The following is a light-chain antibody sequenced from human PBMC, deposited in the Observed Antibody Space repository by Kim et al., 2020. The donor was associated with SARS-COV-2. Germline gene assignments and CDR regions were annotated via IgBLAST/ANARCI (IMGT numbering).Light chain of an antibody. CDR3: AAWDGSLNGYV. V-gene: IGLV1-44*01. CDR2: SNN. J-gene: IGLJ1*01. Sequence: QSVLTQPPSESGTPGQRVTISCSGSSSNIGSNTVNWYQQLPGTAPKLLIYSNNQRPSGVPDRFSGSKYGTSASLAISGLQSGDEADYYCAAWDGSLNGYVFGTGTKVTVL. CDR1: SSNIGSNT.